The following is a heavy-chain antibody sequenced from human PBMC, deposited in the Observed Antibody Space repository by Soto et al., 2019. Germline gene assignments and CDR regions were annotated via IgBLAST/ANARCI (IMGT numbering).Heavy chain of an antibody. CDR2: SRNRAQSYTT. Sequence: EVQLVESGGGLVQPGGSLRLSCATSGFTFSDHYLEWVRQAPGKGLEWVGRSRNRAQSYTTEYAASVEGRFTISRDDSKNSLYLQVNSLTTDDTAVYYCVLWVRGVINYWGQGTLVTVSS. CDR3: VLWVRGVINY. J-gene: IGHJ4*02. CDR1: GFTFSDHY. V-gene: IGHV3-72*01. D-gene: IGHD3-10*01.